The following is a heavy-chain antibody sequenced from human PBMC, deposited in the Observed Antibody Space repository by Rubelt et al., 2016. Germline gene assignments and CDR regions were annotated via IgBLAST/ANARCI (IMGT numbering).Heavy chain of an antibody. J-gene: IGHJ5*02. CDR2: ISGSGGST. V-gene: IGHV3-23*01. CDR3: ARLGYCSGGSCS. Sequence: GGGLVQPGGSLRLSCAASGFTFSGYAMSWVRQAPGKGLEWVSAISGSGGSTYYADSVKGRFTISRDNAKNSLYLQMNSLRAEDTAVYYCARLGYCSGGSCSWGQGTLVTVSS. D-gene: IGHD2-15*01. CDR1: GFTFSGYA.